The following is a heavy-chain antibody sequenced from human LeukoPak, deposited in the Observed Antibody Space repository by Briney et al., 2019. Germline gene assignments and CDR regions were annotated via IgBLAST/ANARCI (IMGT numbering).Heavy chain of an antibody. CDR2: ISAYNGNT. V-gene: IGHV1-18*01. J-gene: IGHJ5*02. CDR1: VYTFTSYG. Sequence: ASLKVSCKASVYTFTSYGISWVRQAPGQGLEWMGWISAYNGNTNYAQKLQGRVAMTTDTSTSTAYMELRSLRSDDTAVYYCAREEHNWFDPWGQGTLVTVSS. CDR3: AREEHNWFDP. D-gene: IGHD1-1*01.